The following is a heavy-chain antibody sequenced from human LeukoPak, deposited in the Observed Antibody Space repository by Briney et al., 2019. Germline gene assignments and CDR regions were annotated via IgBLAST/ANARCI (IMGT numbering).Heavy chain of an antibody. J-gene: IGHJ3*02. D-gene: IGHD4-23*01. CDR1: GGSISSSY. CDR2: IFYSGSS. Sequence: SETLSLTCTVSGGSISSSYWTWIRQPPGKGLEWIGYIFYSGSSDYNPSLKSRVTISVDTSKNQFSLKLSSVTAADTAVYYCARVGLRWRAFDIWGQGTMVTVSS. CDR3: ARVGLRWRAFDI. V-gene: IGHV4-59*08.